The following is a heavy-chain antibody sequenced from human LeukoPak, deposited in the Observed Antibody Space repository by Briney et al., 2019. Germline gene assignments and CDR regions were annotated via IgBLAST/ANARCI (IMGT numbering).Heavy chain of an antibody. V-gene: IGHV4-59*01. CDR3: ARGLDYGVGVSYGLDV. CDR1: GGSIGTYY. Sequence: SETLSLTCTVSGGSIGTYYWTWIRQPPGKRLEWIGYIHYSGRTNSNPSLKSRVTMSLDTSKNQFSLNLSSVTAADTAVYFCARGLDYGVGVSYGLDVWGQGTTVTVSS. CDR2: IHYSGRT. D-gene: IGHD4-17*01. J-gene: IGHJ6*02.